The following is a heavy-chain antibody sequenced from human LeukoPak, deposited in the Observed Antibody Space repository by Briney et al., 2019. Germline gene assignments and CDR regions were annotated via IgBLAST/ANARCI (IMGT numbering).Heavy chain of an antibody. Sequence: ASVKVSCKASGYTFTGYYMHWVRQAPGQGLEWMGWINPNSGGTNYAQKFQGRVTMTRDTSISTAYMELSRLRSDDTAVYYCARVNMIVVVMFDYWGQGTLVTVSS. CDR2: INPNSGGT. V-gene: IGHV1-2*02. CDR3: ARVNMIVVVMFDY. CDR1: GYTFTGYY. J-gene: IGHJ4*02. D-gene: IGHD3-22*01.